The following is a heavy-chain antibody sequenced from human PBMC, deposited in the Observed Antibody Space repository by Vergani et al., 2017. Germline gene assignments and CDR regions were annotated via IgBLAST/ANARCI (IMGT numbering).Heavy chain of an antibody. CDR1: GGTFSSYA. CDR3: ARGGPYCGGDCYYPLDY. J-gene: IGHJ4*02. V-gene: IGHV1-69*01. Sequence: QVQLVQSGAEVKKPGSSVKVSCKASGGTFSSYAISWVRQAPGQGLEWMGGIIPIFGTANYAQKFQGRVTITADESTGTAYMELSSLRSEDTAVYYCARGGPYCGGDCYYPLDYWGQGTLVTVSS. D-gene: IGHD2-21*02. CDR2: IIPIFGTA.